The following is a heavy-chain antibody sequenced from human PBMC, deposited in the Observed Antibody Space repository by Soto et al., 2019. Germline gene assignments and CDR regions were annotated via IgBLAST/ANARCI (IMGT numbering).Heavy chain of an antibody. J-gene: IGHJ4*02. CDR3: ARDWGGYCSGGSCRLDY. D-gene: IGHD2-15*01. CDR2: ISSSSSTI. Sequence: GGSLRLSCAASGFTFSSYSMNWVRQAPGKGLEWVSYISSSSSTIYYADSVKGRFAISRDNAKNSLYLQMNSLRDEDTAVYYCARDWGGYCSGGSCRLDYWGQGTLVTVSS. CDR1: GFTFSSYS. V-gene: IGHV3-48*02.